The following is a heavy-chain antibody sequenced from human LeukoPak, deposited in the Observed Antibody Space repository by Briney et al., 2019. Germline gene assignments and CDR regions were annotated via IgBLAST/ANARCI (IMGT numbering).Heavy chain of an antibody. CDR2: ISGTGGDT. J-gene: IGHJ4*02. V-gene: IGHV3-23*01. CDR3: AKHGSADLVTFFDY. CDR1: GFTFSSYA. D-gene: IGHD2-21*02. Sequence: GGSLRLSCAASGFTFSSYAMTWVRQAPGKGLEWVSAISGTGGDTYYADSVRGRFTISRGNSKNTVYLQMNSLRAEDTAVYYCAKHGSADLVTFFDYWGQGTLVTVSS.